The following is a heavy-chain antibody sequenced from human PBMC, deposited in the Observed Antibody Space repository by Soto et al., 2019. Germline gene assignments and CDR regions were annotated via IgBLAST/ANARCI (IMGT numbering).Heavy chain of an antibody. Sequence: GASVKVSCKASGYTFTGYYMHWVRQAPGQGLEWMGWIIPNFGTTNYAQKLQGRVTMTTDTSTSTAYMELRSLRSDDTAVYYCASCYEYSSSSTICGMDVWGQGTTVTVSS. CDR1: GYTFTGYY. V-gene: IGHV1-18*04. J-gene: IGHJ6*02. CDR3: ASCYEYSSSSTICGMDV. CDR2: IIPNFGTT. D-gene: IGHD6-6*01.